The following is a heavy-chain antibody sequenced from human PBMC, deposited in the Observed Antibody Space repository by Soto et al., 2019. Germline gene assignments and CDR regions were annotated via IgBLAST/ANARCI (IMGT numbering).Heavy chain of an antibody. J-gene: IGHJ5*01. Sequence: SQTLSLTCAISGYSVSPNSATWDWIRQSPSRGLEWLGRTYYRSKWDYDYAASVKGRININPDTSNNQVSLHLDSVTPDDTAVYYCARLIGNSWLDSWGQGTLVTVSS. D-gene: IGHD2-8*01. CDR1: GYSVSPNSAT. CDR2: TYYRSKWDY. V-gene: IGHV6-1*01. CDR3: ARLIGNSWLDS.